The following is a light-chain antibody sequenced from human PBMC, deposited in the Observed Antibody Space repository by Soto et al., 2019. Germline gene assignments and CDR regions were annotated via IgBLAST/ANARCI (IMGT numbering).Light chain of an antibody. J-gene: IGKJ1*01. CDR3: QQYNNWPWT. V-gene: IGKV3D-15*01. CDR2: GAS. CDR1: QSVSSN. Sequence: EIVMTQSPATLSVSPGERATLSCRASQSVSSNLAWYQQKPGQAHRLLIYGASTRATGIPARFSGSGSGTEFTLTISSLQSEDFAVYYCQQYNNWPWTFGQGTKVDIK.